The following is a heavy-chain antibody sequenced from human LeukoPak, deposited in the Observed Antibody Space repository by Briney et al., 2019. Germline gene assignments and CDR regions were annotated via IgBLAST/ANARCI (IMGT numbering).Heavy chain of an antibody. D-gene: IGHD6-19*01. Sequence: PGGSLRLSCAASGFTFSSYEMNWVRQAPGKGLEWVSYISSSGNIIYYADSVKGRFTISRDNAKNSLYLEMNSLRAEDTAVYYCAKGWRSSGWYGDAFDIWGQGTMVTVSS. CDR3: AKGWRSSGWYGDAFDI. V-gene: IGHV3-48*03. CDR2: ISSSGNII. CDR1: GFTFSSYE. J-gene: IGHJ3*02.